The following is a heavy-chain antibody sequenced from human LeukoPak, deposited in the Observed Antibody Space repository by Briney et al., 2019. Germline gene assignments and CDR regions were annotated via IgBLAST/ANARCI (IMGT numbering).Heavy chain of an antibody. V-gene: IGHV3-21*01. J-gene: IGHJ4*02. CDR2: ITSSGTYI. D-gene: IGHD3/OR15-3a*01. Sequence: GGSLRLSCAASGFTFNNYNMNWVRQAPGKALEWVSSITSSGTYIFYADSVKGRFTISRDNSKNTLYLQMNSLRAEDTAVYYCARQPTQDYYFDYWGQGTLVTVSS. CDR1: GFTFNNYN. CDR3: ARQPTQDYYFDY.